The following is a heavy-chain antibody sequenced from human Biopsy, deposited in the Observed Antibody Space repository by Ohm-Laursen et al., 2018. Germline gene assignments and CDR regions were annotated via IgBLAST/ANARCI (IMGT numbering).Heavy chain of an antibody. CDR2: MYYNEGT. CDR1: GGSITNYY. Sequence: SETLSLTCAVSGGSITNYYWSWIRQPPGKGLEYIGYMYYNEGTNYNPPLKSRVTISVDTSKNQFSLKLISVTPADTAVYYCATGGQWPKPYLNWFDPWGQGTLVTVSS. CDR3: ATGGQWPKPYLNWFDP. J-gene: IGHJ5*02. D-gene: IGHD6-19*01. V-gene: IGHV4-59*01.